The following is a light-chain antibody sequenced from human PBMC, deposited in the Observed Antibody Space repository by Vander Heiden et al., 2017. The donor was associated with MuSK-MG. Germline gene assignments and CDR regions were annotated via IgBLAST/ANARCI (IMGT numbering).Light chain of an antibody. V-gene: IGKV3-20*01. Sequence: EIVFTQPPGTLSLSPGESATLSCRASQSVSSSYLAWYQQKPGQAPMLLIYGASSRATGIPDRFSGSGSGTDFTLTISRLEPEDFAVYYCQQDGSSPPWTFGQGTKVEIK. J-gene: IGKJ1*01. CDR1: QSVSSSY. CDR3: QQDGSSPPWT. CDR2: GAS.